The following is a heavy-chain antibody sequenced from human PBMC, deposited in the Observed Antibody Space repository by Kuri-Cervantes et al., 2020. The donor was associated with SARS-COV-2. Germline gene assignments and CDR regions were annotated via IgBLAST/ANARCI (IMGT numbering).Heavy chain of an antibody. V-gene: IGHV3-33*08. Sequence: GGSLRLSCAASGFIFFNHGMHWVRQAPGKGLEWVALISYDGTIDYYADSVRGRFTISRDSSKKTVFLQMNSLTVEDTAVYFCARDPAPQQSYYYGMDVWGHGTRVTVSS. CDR1: GFIFFNHG. CDR3: ARDPAPQQSYYYGMDV. J-gene: IGHJ6*02. D-gene: IGHD4-11*01. CDR2: ISYDGTID.